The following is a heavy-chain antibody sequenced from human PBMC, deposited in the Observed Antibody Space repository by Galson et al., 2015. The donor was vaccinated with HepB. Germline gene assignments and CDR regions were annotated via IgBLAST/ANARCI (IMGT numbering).Heavy chain of an antibody. CDR1: GFTFSSYG. J-gene: IGHJ3*02. D-gene: IGHD2-15*01. V-gene: IGHV3-33*01. CDR3: AREVVGYCSGGSCPVRASPEFAFDI. CDR2: IWYDGSNK. Sequence: SLRLSCAASGFTFSSYGMHWVRQAPGKGLEWVAVIWYDGSNKYCADSVKGRFTISRDNSKNTLYLQMNSLRAEDTAVYYCAREVVGYCSGGSCPVRASPEFAFDIWGQGTMVTVSS.